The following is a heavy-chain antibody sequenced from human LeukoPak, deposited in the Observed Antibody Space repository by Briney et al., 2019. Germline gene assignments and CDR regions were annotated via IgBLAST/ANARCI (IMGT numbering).Heavy chain of an antibody. CDR2: IKQDGSEE. V-gene: IGHV3-7*01. CDR1: GFTFSSNW. CDR3: TRDQLQGGRAP. J-gene: IGHJ5*02. D-gene: IGHD2-21*01. Sequence: PGGSLRLSCAASGFTFSSNWMTWVRQAPGKGLEGVANIKQDGSEEDYVDSVKGRFTISRDNAKNSLYLQMNSLRAEDTAVYYCTRDQLQGGRAPWGQGTLVTVSS.